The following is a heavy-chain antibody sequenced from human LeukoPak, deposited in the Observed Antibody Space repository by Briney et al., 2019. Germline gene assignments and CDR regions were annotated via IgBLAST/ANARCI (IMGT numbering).Heavy chain of an antibody. V-gene: IGHV1-18*01. CDR1: GYTFTSYG. CDR3: AKDLPRYCSSTSCYLMDV. Sequence: GASVKVSCKASGYTFTSYGISWVRQAPGQGLEWMGWISAYNGNTNYAQKLQGRVTITTDESTSTAYMELSSLRSEDTAVYYCAKDLPRYCSSTSCYLMDVWGKGTTVTVSS. D-gene: IGHD2-2*01. J-gene: IGHJ6*03. CDR2: ISAYNGNT.